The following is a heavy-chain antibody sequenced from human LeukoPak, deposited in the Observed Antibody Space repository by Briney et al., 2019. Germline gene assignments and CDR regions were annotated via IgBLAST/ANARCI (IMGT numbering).Heavy chain of an antibody. CDR2: ISASGAST. Sequence: GGSLRLSCAASGFTFSSYAMSWVRQAPGKGLEGGSAISASGASTYYADSVKGRFTISRDNPKNTLYLQMNSLRAEDTAVYYCAKSSSGSGSYWYYFAYWGQGTLVTVSS. D-gene: IGHD3-10*01. CDR1: GFTFSSYA. V-gene: IGHV3-23*01. CDR3: AKSSSGSGSYWYYFAY. J-gene: IGHJ4*02.